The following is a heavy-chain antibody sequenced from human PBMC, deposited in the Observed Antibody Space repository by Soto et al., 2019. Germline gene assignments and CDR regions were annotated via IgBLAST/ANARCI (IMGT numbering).Heavy chain of an antibody. V-gene: IGHV3-30*18. CDR2: ISNDVRNI. CDR3: VKDTLGGMTPVFMPGPD. J-gene: IGHJ4*02. Sequence: VQLVESGGGVVQPGRSLRLSCAASGLTFSTYGFHWVRQAPGKGLEWVAVISNDVRNIHYAESVEGRCTISRDNSKNTLYLQMNSLRPNDTAVYYCVKDTLGGMTPVFMPGPDWGQGTLVTVSS. D-gene: IGHD2-2*01. CDR1: GLTFSTYG.